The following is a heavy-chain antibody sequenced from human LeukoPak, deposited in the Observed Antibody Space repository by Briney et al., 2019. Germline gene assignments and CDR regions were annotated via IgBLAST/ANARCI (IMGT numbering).Heavy chain of an antibody. J-gene: IGHJ4*02. CDR1: GLTFSRYA. CDR3: VKARGIQLWLPGDY. D-gene: IGHD5-18*01. Sequence: GGSLRLSCSASGLTFSRYAMHWVRQAPGKGLEYVSAISSNGGSTYYGDSVKGRFTISRDNSKNTLYLQMSSLRAEDTAVYYCVKARGIQLWLPGDYWGQGTLVTVSS. V-gene: IGHV3-64D*09. CDR2: ISSNGGST.